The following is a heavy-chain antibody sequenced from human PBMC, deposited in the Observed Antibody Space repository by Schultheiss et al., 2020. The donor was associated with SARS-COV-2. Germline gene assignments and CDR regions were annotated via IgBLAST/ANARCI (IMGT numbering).Heavy chain of an antibody. Sequence: SETLSLTCTVSGGTIRSGGYYWSWIRQHPGKGLEWIGYIYYSGSTNYNPSLKSRVTISVDTSKNQFSQMLSSVTAADTAVYYFARDRQQLDLYNWFDPWGQGTLVTVSS. CDR2: IYYSGST. D-gene: IGHD6-13*01. V-gene: IGHV4-61*08. J-gene: IGHJ5*02. CDR1: GGTIRSGGYY. CDR3: ARDRQQLDLYNWFDP.